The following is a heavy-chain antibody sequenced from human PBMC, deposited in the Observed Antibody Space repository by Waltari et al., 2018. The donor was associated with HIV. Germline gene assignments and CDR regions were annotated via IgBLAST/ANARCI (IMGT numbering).Heavy chain of an antibody. D-gene: IGHD6-13*01. Sequence: EVRLVESGGGLVQPGGSLRLPCAASGFTFSDCAMSLVRQTPGQGLEWVSGIGGGGGSTHYADSVKGRFIISRDNSKNTLYLQMSSLRADDTAVYYCAKVRIARSSGRGSDFDYWGQGTLVTVSS. CDR1: GFTFSDCA. J-gene: IGHJ4*02. CDR2: IGGGGGST. CDR3: AKVRIARSSGRGSDFDY. V-gene: IGHV3-23*04.